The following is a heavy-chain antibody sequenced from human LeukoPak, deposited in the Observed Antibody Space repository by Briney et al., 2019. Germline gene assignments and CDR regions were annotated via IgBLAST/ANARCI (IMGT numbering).Heavy chain of an antibody. CDR3: ARYYYDSSGYYHFDY. J-gene: IGHJ4*02. V-gene: IGHV4-34*01. D-gene: IGHD3-22*01. CDR1: GGSFSGYY. Sequence: SETLSLTCAVYGGSFSGYYWSWIRQPPGKGLEWIGEINHSGSTNYNPSLKSRVTISVDTSKNQFSLKLSFVTAADTAVYYCARYYYDSSGYYHFDYWGQGTLVTVSS. CDR2: INHSGST.